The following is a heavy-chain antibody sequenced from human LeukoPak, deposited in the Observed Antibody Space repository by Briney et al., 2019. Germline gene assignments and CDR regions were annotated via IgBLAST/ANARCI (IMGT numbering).Heavy chain of an antibody. V-gene: IGHV1-2*02. J-gene: IGHJ5*02. Sequence: ASVKVSCKASGSFTGEYVHWVRPAPGQGLEWLGWINPDTGGTNFAQKFQGRVTMAGDTSTSTAYMELSRLTSDDTAVYYCARSPYDSGSYVSAPWGQGTQVTVSS. D-gene: IGHD3-10*01. CDR2: INPDTGGT. CDR1: GSFTGEY. CDR3: ARSPYDSGSYVSAP.